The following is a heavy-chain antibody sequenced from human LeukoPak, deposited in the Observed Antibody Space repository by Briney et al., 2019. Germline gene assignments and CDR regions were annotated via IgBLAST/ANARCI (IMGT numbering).Heavy chain of an antibody. V-gene: IGHV5-10-1*01. CDR3: AKSGPAAPYYYYYGMDV. D-gene: IGHD2-2*01. J-gene: IGHJ6*04. CDR1: GYSFTSYW. CDR2: IDPSDSYT. Sequence: GESLKISCKGSGYSFTSYWISWVRQMPGKGLEWMGRIDPSDSYTNYSPSFQGHVTISADKSISTAYLQWSSLKASDTAMYYCAKSGPAAPYYYYYGMDVWGKGTTVTVSS.